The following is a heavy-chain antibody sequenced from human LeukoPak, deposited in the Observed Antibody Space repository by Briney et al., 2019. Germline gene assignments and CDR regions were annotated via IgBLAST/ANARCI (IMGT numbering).Heavy chain of an antibody. CDR3: ADLTY. CDR1: GFPFSRYG. J-gene: IGHJ4*02. V-gene: IGHV3-30*03. D-gene: IGHD3-9*01. Sequence: GRSLRLSCAASGFPFSRYGMHWLRQAPGKGLEWVAVISYDGSNKYYADSVKGRFTISRDNSKNTLYLQMNSLRAEDTAVYYCADLTYWGQGTLVTVSS. CDR2: ISYDGSNK.